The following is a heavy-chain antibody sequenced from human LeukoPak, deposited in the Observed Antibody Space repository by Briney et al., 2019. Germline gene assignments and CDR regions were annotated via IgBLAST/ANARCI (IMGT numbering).Heavy chain of an antibody. CDR3: ARADDSSGYYFDY. D-gene: IGHD3-22*01. Sequence: SETLSLTCTVSGGSISSGSYYWSWIRQPAGKGLEWIGRIYTSGSTNYNPSLKSRVTISVDTSKNQFSLKLSSVTAADTAVYYCARADDSSGYYFDYWGQGTLVTVSS. CDR1: GGSISSGSYY. V-gene: IGHV4-61*02. J-gene: IGHJ4*02. CDR2: IYTSGST.